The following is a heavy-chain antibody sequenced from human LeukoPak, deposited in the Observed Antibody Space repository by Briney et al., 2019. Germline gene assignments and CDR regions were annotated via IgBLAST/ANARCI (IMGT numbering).Heavy chain of an antibody. CDR3: ARGDILTGYVDY. Sequence: PGGSLRLSCAASGFTFSSYDMHWVRQATGKGLEWVSAIGTAGDTYYPGSVKGRFTISRDNAKNSLYLQMNSLRAGDTAVYYCARGDILTGYVDYWGQGTLVTVSS. V-gene: IGHV3-13*01. D-gene: IGHD3-9*01. CDR2: IGTAGDT. CDR1: GFTFSSYD. J-gene: IGHJ4*02.